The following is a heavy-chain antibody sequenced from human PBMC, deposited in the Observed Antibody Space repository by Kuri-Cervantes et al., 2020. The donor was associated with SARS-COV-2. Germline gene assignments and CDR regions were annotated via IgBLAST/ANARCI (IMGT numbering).Heavy chain of an antibody. CDR3: ARDFTMVRGLDYYYGMDV. CDR2: INPNSGGT. D-gene: IGHD3-10*01. Sequence: ASVKVSCKASGYTFTGYYMHWVRQAPGQGLEWMGWINPNSGGTNYAQKFQGWVTMTGDTSISTAYMELSRLRSDDTAVYYCARDFTMVRGLDYYYGMDVWGQGTTVTVSS. CDR1: GYTFTGYY. J-gene: IGHJ6*02. V-gene: IGHV1-2*04.